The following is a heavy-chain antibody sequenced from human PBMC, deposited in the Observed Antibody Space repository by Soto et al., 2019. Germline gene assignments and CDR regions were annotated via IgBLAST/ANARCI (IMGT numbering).Heavy chain of an antibody. D-gene: IGHD3-3*01. CDR1: GFTFSPYG. J-gene: IGHJ3*02. Sequence: QVQLVESGGGVVHPGRSLRLSCSASGFTFSPYGMHWVRQAPGKGLEWGAFISDDVNNKYYGDSVKGRFTVSRDNSKNTRYLQMNSRRGADTAMYFCARGLLVFGGFRDVFDIWGQGTMVTVS. CDR2: ISDDVNNK. V-gene: IGHV3-30*05. CDR3: ARGLLVFGGFRDVFDI.